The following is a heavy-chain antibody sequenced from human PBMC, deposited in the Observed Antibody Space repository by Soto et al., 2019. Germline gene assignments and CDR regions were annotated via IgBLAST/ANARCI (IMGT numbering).Heavy chain of an antibody. CDR2: ISSLNQYN. Sequence: QEQLVESGGGLVKPGGSLRLSCAASGFILNDYYMSWVRQAPGKGLEYIAYISSLNQYNNYADSVKGRFSISIDNAKNSLELQMSSLRSEDTAVHYCVRLVSRRYFDFWGRGTLVSVSS. J-gene: IGHJ4*02. CDR1: GFILNDYY. CDR3: VRLVSRRYFDF. D-gene: IGHD3-9*01. V-gene: IGHV3-11*06.